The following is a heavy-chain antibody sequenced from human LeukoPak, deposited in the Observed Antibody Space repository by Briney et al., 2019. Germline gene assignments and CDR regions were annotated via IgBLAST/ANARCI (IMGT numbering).Heavy chain of an antibody. V-gene: IGHV1-3*01. Sequence: ASVKVSCKASGYTFINYAINWWRQAPGQRLEWMGWINAGNGNTKYSQKFQGRVTITRDTSASTAYMELSSLRTEDTAVYYCARGPRAAADDYWGQGTLVTVSS. CDR2: INAGNGNT. D-gene: IGHD6-13*01. J-gene: IGHJ4*02. CDR1: GYTFINYA. CDR3: ARGPRAAADDY.